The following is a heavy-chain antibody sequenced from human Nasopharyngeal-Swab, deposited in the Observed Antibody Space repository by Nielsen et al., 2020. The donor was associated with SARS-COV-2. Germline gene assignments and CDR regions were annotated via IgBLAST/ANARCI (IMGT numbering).Heavy chain of an antibody. Sequence: SETLTLTCTVSGGSISSYYWSWIRQPPGKGLEWIGYISYRGSTNYNPSLKSRVTISVDTSKSQFSLKLYSVTAADTAVYYCTSGESTIVGATYYYFGMDVWGQGTTVTVSS. CDR2: ISYRGST. CDR1: GGSISSYY. V-gene: IGHV4-59*13. CDR3: TSGESTIVGATYYYFGMDV. J-gene: IGHJ6*02. D-gene: IGHD1-26*01.